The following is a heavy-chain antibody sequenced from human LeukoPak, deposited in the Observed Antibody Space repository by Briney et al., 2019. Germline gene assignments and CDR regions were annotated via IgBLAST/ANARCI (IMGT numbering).Heavy chain of an antibody. D-gene: IGHD3-22*01. CDR3: ARAAYDSGSYIVNHDD. CDR2: IFRDDTT. J-gene: IGHJ4*02. Sequence: GGSLRLSCAASGFTVSTNYMSWVRQAPGKGLEWVSVIFRDDTTYYADPVKGRFTISSDNSKNTLYLQMSSVRAEDTAVYYCARAAYDSGSYIVNHDDWGQGTLVTVSS. CDR1: GFTVSTNY. V-gene: IGHV3-53*01.